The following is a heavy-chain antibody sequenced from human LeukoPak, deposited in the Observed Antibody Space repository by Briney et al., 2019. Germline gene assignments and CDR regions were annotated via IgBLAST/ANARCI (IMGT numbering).Heavy chain of an antibody. J-gene: IGHJ6*03. Sequence: SETLSLTCTVSGGSISSYYWSWIRQPPGKGLEWIGYIYYSGSTNYNPSLKSRVTISVDTSKNQFSLKLSSVTAADTAVYYCAREVRYHYYYYMDVWGKGTTVTVSS. D-gene: IGHD3-10*01. CDR2: IYYSGST. V-gene: IGHV4-59*01. CDR3: AREVRYHYYYYMDV. CDR1: GGSISSYY.